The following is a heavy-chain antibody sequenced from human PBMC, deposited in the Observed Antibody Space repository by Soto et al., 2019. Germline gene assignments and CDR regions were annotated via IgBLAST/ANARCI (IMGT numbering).Heavy chain of an antibody. CDR3: ARHGIAAAGWDYYGMEV. D-gene: IGHD6-13*01. J-gene: IGHJ6*02. Sequence: ESLKISCKGSGYSFPSYWIVWVRQMPGKGLEWMGIIYPGDSDTRYSPSFQGQVTISADKSISTAYLQWSSLKASDTAMYYCARHGIAAAGWDYYGMEVWGQGTTVTVS. V-gene: IGHV5-51*01. CDR1: GYSFPSYW. CDR2: IYPGDSDT.